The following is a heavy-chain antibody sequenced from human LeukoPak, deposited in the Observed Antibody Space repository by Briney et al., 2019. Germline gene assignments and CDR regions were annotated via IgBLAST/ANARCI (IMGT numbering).Heavy chain of an antibody. Sequence: GGSLRLSCAASGFTFSNYAMTWVRLAPGKGLEWVSAITGNTANTYYADSVKGRFTISRDNSKNTVYLQMNSLRVEDTAVYYCAKRYVSSNYHQCLGEWGQGTLVTVSS. J-gene: IGHJ4*02. CDR2: ITGNTANT. D-gene: IGHD2-2*01. V-gene: IGHV3-23*01. CDR1: GFTFSNYA. CDR3: AKRYVSSNYHQCLGE.